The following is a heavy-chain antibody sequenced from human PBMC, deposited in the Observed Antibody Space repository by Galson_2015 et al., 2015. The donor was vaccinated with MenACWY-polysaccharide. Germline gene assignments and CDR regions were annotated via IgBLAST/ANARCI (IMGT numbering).Heavy chain of an antibody. Sequence: SLRLSCAASGFTFSNYGMHWVRQAPGKGLEWVAVISYDSSNENYADSVKGRFTISRDNSKNTLYLQMNSLRAEDTAVYYCANDNKQWQVVSLRLLVGHWGQGALVAVSS. CDR3: ANDNKQWQVVSLRLLVGH. J-gene: IGHJ5*02. D-gene: IGHD6-19*01. CDR1: GFTFSNYG. V-gene: IGHV3-30*18. CDR2: ISYDSSNE.